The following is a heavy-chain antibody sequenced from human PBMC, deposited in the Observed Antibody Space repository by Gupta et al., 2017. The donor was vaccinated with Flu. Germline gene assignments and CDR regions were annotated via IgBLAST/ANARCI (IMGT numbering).Heavy chain of an antibody. V-gene: IGHV3-21*01. CDR2: ISSSSSYI. CDR1: GFTFSSYS. Sequence: EVQLVESGGGLVKPGGSLRLFWAASGFTFSSYSMNWVRQAPGKGLEWVSSISSSSSYIYYADSVKGRFTISRDNAKNSLYLQMNSLRAEDTAVYYCARSVRERPKLGYWGQGTLVTVSS. CDR3: ARSVRERPKLGY. D-gene: IGHD3-10*01. J-gene: IGHJ4*02.